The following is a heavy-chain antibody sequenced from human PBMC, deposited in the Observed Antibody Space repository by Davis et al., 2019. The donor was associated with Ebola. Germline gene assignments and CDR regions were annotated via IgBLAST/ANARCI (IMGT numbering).Heavy chain of an antibody. CDR3: ARQKVTNVFDI. D-gene: IGHD2-8*01. CDR1: GGSISSRSYY. J-gene: IGHJ3*02. Sequence: SETLSLTCTVSGGSISSRSYYWGWIRQPPGKGLESIGSIYYSGSTYYNPSLKSRVTISVDTSKNQFSLKLTSVTAADTAVYYCARQKVTNVFDIWGQGTMVTISS. CDR2: IYYSGST. V-gene: IGHV4-39*01.